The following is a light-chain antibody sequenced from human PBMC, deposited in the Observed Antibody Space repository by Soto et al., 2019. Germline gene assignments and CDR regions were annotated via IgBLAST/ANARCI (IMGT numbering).Light chain of an antibody. Sequence: QSALTQPASVSGSPGQPITVSCTGTSSDVGSYNLVSWYQQHPGKAPKVIIHEVNKRPSGVSDRFSGSKSGNTASLTISGLQAEDEAYYYCCSYAGSHTHVVFGGGTKVTVL. CDR2: EVN. V-gene: IGLV2-23*02. CDR3: CSYAGSHTHVV. J-gene: IGLJ2*01. CDR1: SSDVGSYNL.